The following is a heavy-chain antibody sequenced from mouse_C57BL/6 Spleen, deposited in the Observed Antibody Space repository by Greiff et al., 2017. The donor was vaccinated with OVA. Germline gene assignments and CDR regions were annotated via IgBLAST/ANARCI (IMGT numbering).Heavy chain of an antibody. V-gene: IGHV1-80*01. CDR1: GYAFSSYW. D-gene: IGHD1-1*01. Sequence: VQLQQSGAELVKPGASVKISCKASGYAFSSYWMNWVKQRPGKGLEWIGQIYPGDGDTNYNGKFKGKATLTADKSSSTAYMQLSSLTSEDSAVYFCARWSYYYGSKDFDDWGQGTTLTVSS. CDR3: ARWSYYYGSKDFDD. CDR2: IYPGDGDT. J-gene: IGHJ2*01.